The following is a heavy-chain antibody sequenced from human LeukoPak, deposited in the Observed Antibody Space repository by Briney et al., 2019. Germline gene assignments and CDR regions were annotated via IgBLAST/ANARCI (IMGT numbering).Heavy chain of an antibody. Sequence: PSETLSLTCTVSGGSISSYYWSWIRQPAGKGLEWIGRIYTSGSTNYNPSLKSRVTMSVDTSKNQFSLKLSSVTAADTAVYYCARDSSDCSGGSCYSGNWFDPWGQGTLVTVSS. CDR3: ARDSSDCSGGSCYSGNWFDP. CDR1: GGSISSYY. V-gene: IGHV4-4*07. D-gene: IGHD2-15*01. J-gene: IGHJ5*02. CDR2: IYTSGST.